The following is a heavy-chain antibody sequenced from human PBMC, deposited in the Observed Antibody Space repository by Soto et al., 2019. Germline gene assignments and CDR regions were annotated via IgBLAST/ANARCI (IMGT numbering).Heavy chain of an antibody. D-gene: IGHD2-2*01. CDR2: ISGSGGST. J-gene: IGHJ6*02. Sequence: GSLRLSCAASGFAVSGCAMRWVRQAPGKRLEWVSAISGSGGSTYYADSVKGRFTISRDNSKNTLYLQMNSLRAEDTAVYYCAKDNVQAATHGNYYYGMDVWGQGTTVTVSS. CDR1: GFAVSGCA. CDR3: AKDNVQAATHGNYYYGMDV. V-gene: IGHV3-23*01.